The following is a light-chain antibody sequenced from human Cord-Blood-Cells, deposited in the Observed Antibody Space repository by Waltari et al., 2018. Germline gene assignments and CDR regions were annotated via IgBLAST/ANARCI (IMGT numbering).Light chain of an antibody. Sequence: EIVLTQSPGTLSLSPGERATLSCRASQIVSSSYLAWYQQKPGQAPRLLIYGASSRATGIQDRFSGSGSGTDFTLTISRLEPEDFAVYYCQQYGSSPPRTFGQGTKVEIK. V-gene: IGKV3-20*01. CDR1: QIVSSSY. J-gene: IGKJ1*01. CDR3: QQYGSSPPRT. CDR2: GAS.